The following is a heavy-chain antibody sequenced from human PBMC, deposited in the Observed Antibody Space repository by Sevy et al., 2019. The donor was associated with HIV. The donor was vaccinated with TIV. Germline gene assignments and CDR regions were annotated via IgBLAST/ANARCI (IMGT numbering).Heavy chain of an antibody. J-gene: IGHJ4*02. CDR2: ISSSSSTI. D-gene: IGHD3-22*01. Sequence: GGSLRLSCAASGFTFSSYSMNWVRQAPGKGLEWVSYISSSSSTIYYADSVKSRFTISRDNVKNSLYLQRNSLIDEDTAVYYCARDPDDYDSSGYYSFFAYCGQGTLVTVSS. CDR3: ARDPDDYDSSGYYSFFAY. V-gene: IGHV3-48*02. CDR1: GFTFSSYS.